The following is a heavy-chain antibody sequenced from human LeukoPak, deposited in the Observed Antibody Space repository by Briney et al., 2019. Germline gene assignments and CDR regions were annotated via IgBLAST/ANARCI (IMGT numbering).Heavy chain of an antibody. V-gene: IGHV1-18*01. CDR2: ISAYNGNT. CDR3: ARDRELLLPAPTVTTDY. J-gene: IGHJ4*02. CDR1: GYTFTSYG. Sequence: ASVKVSCKASGYTFTSYGISWVRQAPGQGLEWMGWISAYNGNTNYAQKLQGRVTMTTDTSTSTAYMELRSLRSDDTAVYYCARDRELLLPAPTVTTDYWGQGTLVTVSS. D-gene: IGHD4-17*01.